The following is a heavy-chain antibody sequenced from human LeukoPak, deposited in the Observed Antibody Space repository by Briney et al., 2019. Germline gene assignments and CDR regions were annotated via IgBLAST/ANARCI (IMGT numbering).Heavy chain of an antibody. Sequence: SVKVSCKASGGTFSSYAISWVRQAPGQGFEWMGGITPIFGTANFAQKFQGRVSITADGSTSTAFMELSSLRSEDTAVYYCAREWGLESSGYYYAYWGQGTLVTVSS. CDR2: ITPIFGTA. V-gene: IGHV1-69*13. D-gene: IGHD3-22*01. CDR1: GGTFSSYA. J-gene: IGHJ4*02. CDR3: AREWGLESSGYYYAY.